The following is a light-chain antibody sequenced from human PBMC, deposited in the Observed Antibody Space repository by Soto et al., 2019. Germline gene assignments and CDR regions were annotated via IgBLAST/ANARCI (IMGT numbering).Light chain of an antibody. J-gene: IGLJ1*01. CDR2: SNN. CDR3: AAWDDSLNGSV. V-gene: IGLV1-44*01. CDR1: SSNIGSNI. Sequence: QSLMTQAPSASGTRGQRFTISCSGSSSNIGSNIVNWYQQLPGTAPKLLIYSNNQRPSGVPDRFSGSKYGTSASLAISGLQSEDEADYYCAAWDDSLNGSVFGTGTKVTVL.